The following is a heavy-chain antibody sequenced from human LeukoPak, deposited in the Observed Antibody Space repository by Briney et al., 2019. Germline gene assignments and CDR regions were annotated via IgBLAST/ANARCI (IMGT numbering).Heavy chain of an antibody. Sequence: ASVKVSCKASGYTFTGYYMHWVRQAPGQGLEWMGWINPNSGGTNYAQKFQGRVTMTRDTSISTAYMELSRLRSDDTAVYYCARDIVVVPAAPPRDYWGQGTLVTVSS. CDR1: GYTFTGYY. V-gene: IGHV1-2*02. CDR2: INPNSGGT. CDR3: ARDIVVVPAAPPRDY. D-gene: IGHD2-2*01. J-gene: IGHJ4*02.